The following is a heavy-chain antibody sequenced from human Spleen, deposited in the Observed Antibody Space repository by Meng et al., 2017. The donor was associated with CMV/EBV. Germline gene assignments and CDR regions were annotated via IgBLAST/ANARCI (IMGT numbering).Heavy chain of an antibody. CDR2: MSGSGGTT. J-gene: IGHJ4*02. D-gene: IGHD6-19*01. CDR1: GFSYSRND. V-gene: IGHV3-23*01. CDR3: STGGYSSGWDC. Sequence: SGVASGFSYSRNDMSWVRQAPGKGLEWVSAMSGSGGTTYYADSVKGRFTISRDNSKNTLYLQMNSLRAEDTAVYFCSTGGYSSGWDCWGQGTLVTVSS.